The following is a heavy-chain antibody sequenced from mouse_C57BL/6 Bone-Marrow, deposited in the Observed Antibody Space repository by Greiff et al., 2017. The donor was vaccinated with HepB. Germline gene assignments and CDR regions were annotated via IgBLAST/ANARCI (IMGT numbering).Heavy chain of an antibody. Sequence: EVKLVESGGGLVQPKGSLKLSCAASGFSFNTYAMNWVRQAPGKGLEWVARIRSKSNNYATYYADSVKDRFTISRDDSESMLYLQMNNLKTEDTAMYYCVRHGNYGFAYWGQGTLVTVSA. CDR3: VRHGNYGFAY. V-gene: IGHV10-1*01. CDR1: GFSFNTYA. J-gene: IGHJ3*01. CDR2: IRSKSNNYAT. D-gene: IGHD2-1*01.